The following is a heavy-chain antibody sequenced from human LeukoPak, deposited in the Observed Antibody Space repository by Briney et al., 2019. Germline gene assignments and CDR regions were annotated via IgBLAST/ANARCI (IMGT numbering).Heavy chain of an antibody. J-gene: IGHJ4*02. CDR2: IYYSGST. CDR3: AREVSGDYV. CDR1: GGSISSYY. Sequence: SETLSLTCTVSGGSISSYYWSWIRQPPGKGLEWIGYIYYSGSTNYNPSLKSRVTISVDTSKNQFSLKLSSVTAADTAVYYCAREVSGDYVWGQGTLVTVSS. D-gene: IGHD4-17*01. V-gene: IGHV4-59*01.